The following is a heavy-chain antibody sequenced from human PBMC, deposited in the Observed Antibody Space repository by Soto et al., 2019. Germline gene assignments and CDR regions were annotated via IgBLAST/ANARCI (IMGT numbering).Heavy chain of an antibody. J-gene: IGHJ3*02. V-gene: IGHV3-30*04. CDR3: ARNRDEYGDTSDAFDM. CDR1: GFTLSNYA. Sequence: GGSLRLSCAASGFTLSNYAMHWVRQAPGKGLEWVAVISHDGRNEYYVDSVKGRFTISRDNSKSTLYLQMNSLRAEDTGIYYCARNRDEYGDTSDAFDMWGQGSMVTVSS. CDR2: ISHDGRNE. D-gene: IGHD4-17*01.